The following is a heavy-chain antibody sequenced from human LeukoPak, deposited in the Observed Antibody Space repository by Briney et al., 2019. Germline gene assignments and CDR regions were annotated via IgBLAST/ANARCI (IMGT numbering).Heavy chain of an antibody. D-gene: IGHD3-10*01. V-gene: IGHV1-46*01. CDR3: ARSLWFGELLRAPLGY. CDR1: GYTFTSYY. J-gene: IGHJ4*02. CDR2: INPSGGST. Sequence: GASVKVSCKASGYTFTSYYMHWVRQAPGQGLEWMGIINPSGGSTSYAQKFQGRVTMTRDTSTSTVYMELSSLRSEDTAVYYCARSLWFGELLRAPLGYWGQGTLVTVSS.